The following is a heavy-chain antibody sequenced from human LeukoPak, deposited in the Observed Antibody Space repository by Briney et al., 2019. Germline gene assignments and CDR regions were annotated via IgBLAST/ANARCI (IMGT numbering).Heavy chain of an antibody. CDR3: AREPDRRLATYYFDY. CDR2: IYQSGST. D-gene: IGHD6-19*01. J-gene: IGHJ4*02. Sequence: PSETLSLTCTVSGYSIRNGYNWGWIRLSPGKGLEWLGSIYQSGSTYDNPSLKSRVSLSIDTSKNQFSLKLTSVTAADTALYYCAREPDRRLATYYFDYWGQGTLVTVSS. V-gene: IGHV4-38-2*02. CDR1: GYSIRNGYN.